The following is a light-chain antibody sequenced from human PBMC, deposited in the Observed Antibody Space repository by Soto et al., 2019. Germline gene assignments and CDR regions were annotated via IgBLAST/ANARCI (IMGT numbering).Light chain of an antibody. CDR2: AAA. CDR1: QSITTY. J-gene: IGKJ5*01. CDR3: QKSYSTPLIT. Sequence: DIQMTQSPASLAASVVGRVTITFRASQSITTYLNWYQQTSGEAPKLLIYAAACLQTGVPSTFSGSGSGTDFTLTIRSLQPEDFATYYCQKSYSTPLITFGKGRRLEI. V-gene: IGKV1-39*01.